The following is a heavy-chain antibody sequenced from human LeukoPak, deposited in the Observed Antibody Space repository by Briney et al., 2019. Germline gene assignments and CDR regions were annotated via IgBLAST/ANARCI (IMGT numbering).Heavy chain of an antibody. Sequence: PGVSLMLSCTYSRCSCYNYARHWSLHAGGTVLERVAFISYDGGDKNYADSVRGRFIVYRDSSKNTVSLQMNNVRPEDTAVYFCARDAQWFAAVKYYFEEWGQGTLVAVSA. D-gene: IGHD3-10*01. J-gene: IGHJ4*02. V-gene: IGHV3-30*01. CDR2: ISYDGGDK. CDR3: ARDAQWFAAVKYYFEE. CDR1: RCSCYNYA.